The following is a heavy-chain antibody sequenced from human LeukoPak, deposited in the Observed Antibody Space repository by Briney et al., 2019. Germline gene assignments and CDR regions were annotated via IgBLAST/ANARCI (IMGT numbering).Heavy chain of an antibody. CDR1: GYRFTSYW. CDR3: ARHSSGRSPFDY. CDR2: IYPGDSDT. D-gene: IGHD6-19*01. V-gene: IGHV5-51*01. Sequence: GESLKISFKGSGYRFTSYWIGWVRQMPGKGLEWMGIIYPGDSDTRYSPSFQGQVTISVDKSISPAYLQWGSLKASDTAMYYCARHSSGRSPFDYWGQGTLVTVSS. J-gene: IGHJ4*02.